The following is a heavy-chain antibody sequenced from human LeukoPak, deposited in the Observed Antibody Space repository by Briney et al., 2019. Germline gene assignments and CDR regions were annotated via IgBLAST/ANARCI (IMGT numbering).Heavy chain of an antibody. J-gene: IGHJ3*02. V-gene: IGHV1-8*03. CDR3: ARLSLLIPDAFDI. CDR1: VGTFSSYA. D-gene: IGHD1-26*01. Sequence: ASVNVSFKASVGTFSSYAISWVRQATGQGREWMGWMNPNSCNTGYAQKFQGRVTIIRNTSISTAYMELSSLRSEDTAVYYCARLSLLIPDAFDIWGQGTMVTVSS. CDR2: MNPNSCNT.